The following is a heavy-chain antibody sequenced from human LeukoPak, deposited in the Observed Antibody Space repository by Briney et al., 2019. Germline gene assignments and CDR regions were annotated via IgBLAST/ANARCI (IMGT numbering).Heavy chain of an antibody. CDR1: GYTFTSYG. J-gene: IGHJ4*02. Sequence: ASVKVSCKASGYTFTSYGISWVRQAPGQGLEWMGWISAYNGNTNYAQKLQGRVTMTTDTSTSTAYMELRSLRSDDTAVYYCARDKRYSSSPVNPPWEYWGQGTLVTVSS. CDR2: ISAYNGNT. CDR3: ARDKRYSSSPVNPPWEY. D-gene: IGHD6-13*01. V-gene: IGHV1-18*01.